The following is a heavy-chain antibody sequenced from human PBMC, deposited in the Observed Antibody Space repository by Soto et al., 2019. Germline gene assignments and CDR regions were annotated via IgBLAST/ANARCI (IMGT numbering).Heavy chain of an antibody. CDR1: GGSISSGDYY. V-gene: IGHV4-30-4*01. CDR2: IYYSGRT. Sequence: SETLSLTCTVSGGSISSGDYYWSWIRQPPGKGLEWIGYIYYSGRTYYKQSLKSRVTISVDTSKNKISLKLSSVTAADTAVYYCASNSYGYIFYDHWGQGTLVTVSS. CDR3: ASNSYGYIFYDH. D-gene: IGHD5-18*01. J-gene: IGHJ4*02.